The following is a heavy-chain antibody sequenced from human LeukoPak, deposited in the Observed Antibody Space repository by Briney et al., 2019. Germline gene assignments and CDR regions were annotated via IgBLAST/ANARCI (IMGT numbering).Heavy chain of an antibody. CDR1: GYSFTSYR. J-gene: IGHJ4*02. CDR2: IYPGDSDT. D-gene: IGHD5-12*01. V-gene: IGHV5-51*01. CDR3: ARLPGGYDLDWYFDY. Sequence: GESLKISCKGSGYSFTSYRIGWVRQMPGKGLEWMGIIYPGDSDTRYSPSFQGQVTISADKSISTAYLQWSSLKASDTAMYYCARLPGGYDLDWYFDYWGQGTLVTVSS.